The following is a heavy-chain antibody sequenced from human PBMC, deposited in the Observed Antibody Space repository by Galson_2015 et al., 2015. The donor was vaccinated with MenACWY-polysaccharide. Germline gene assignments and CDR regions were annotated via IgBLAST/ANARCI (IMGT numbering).Heavy chain of an antibody. D-gene: IGHD2-15*01. J-gene: IGHJ4*02. CDR3: ARDLRKGSYFDY. V-gene: IGHV3-33*01. CDR1: GFTFSIYG. Sequence: SLRLSCAASGFTFSIYGMHWVRQAPGKGLEWVAIIWYDESNIYYADSVKGRFTISRDNSKNTLYLQMNSLRAEDSAVYYCARDLRKGSYFDYWGRGTLVTVSS. CDR2: IWYDESNI.